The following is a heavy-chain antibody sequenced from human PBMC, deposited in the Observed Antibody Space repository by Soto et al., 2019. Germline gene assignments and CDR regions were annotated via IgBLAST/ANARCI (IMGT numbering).Heavy chain of an antibody. J-gene: IGHJ4*02. Sequence: GGSLRLSCAASGFTFSSYGMHWVRQAPGKGLEWVAVIWYDGSNKYYADSVKGRFTISRDNSKNTLYLQMNSLRAEDTAVYYCARDGGAVAGSFDYWGQGTLVTVSS. V-gene: IGHV3-33*01. D-gene: IGHD6-19*01. CDR2: IWYDGSNK. CDR3: ARDGGAVAGSFDY. CDR1: GFTFSSYG.